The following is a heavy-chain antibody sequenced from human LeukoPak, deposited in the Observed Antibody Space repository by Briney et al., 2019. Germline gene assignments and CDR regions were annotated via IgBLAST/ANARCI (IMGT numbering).Heavy chain of an antibody. Sequence: GESLKISCKGSGYSFTSYWIGWVRQMPGKGLEWMGIIYPGDSDTRYSPSFQGQVTISADKSISTAYLQWSGLRASDTAMYYCVRGFCSGGSCHAITPFDYWGQGTLVTVSS. V-gene: IGHV5-51*01. D-gene: IGHD2-15*01. CDR3: VRGFCSGGSCHAITPFDY. CDR1: GYSFTSYW. CDR2: IYPGDSDT. J-gene: IGHJ4*02.